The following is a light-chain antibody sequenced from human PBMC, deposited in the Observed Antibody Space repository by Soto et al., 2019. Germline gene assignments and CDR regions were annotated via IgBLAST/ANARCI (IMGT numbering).Light chain of an antibody. CDR3: QQYGSSPWT. Sequence: EIVLTQSPGTLSLSPGERATLSCRASQSVSSCYLAWYQQKPGQAPRLLIYGASSRATGIPDRVSGSGSGTDFTLTISRLEPEDFAVYYCQQYGSSPWTFGQGTKVEIK. CDR2: GAS. J-gene: IGKJ1*01. V-gene: IGKV3-20*01. CDR1: QSVSSCY.